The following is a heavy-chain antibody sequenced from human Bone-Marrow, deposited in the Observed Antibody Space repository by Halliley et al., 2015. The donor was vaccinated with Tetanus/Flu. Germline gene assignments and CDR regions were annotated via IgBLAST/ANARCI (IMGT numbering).Heavy chain of an antibody. CDR2: VSSSYNSI. Sequence: LEWVASVSSSYNSIYYADSLKGRFTISRDNAKNSLYLQMNTLTAEDTAVYYCVRVKSPGVFDYWGQGTLVTVSS. CDR3: VRVKSPGVFDY. D-gene: IGHD3-10*01. J-gene: IGHJ4*02. V-gene: IGHV3-21*06.